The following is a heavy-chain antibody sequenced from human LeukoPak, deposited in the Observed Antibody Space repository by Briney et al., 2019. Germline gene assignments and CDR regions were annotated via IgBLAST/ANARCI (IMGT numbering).Heavy chain of an antibody. CDR2: IYSGGST. V-gene: IGHV3-53*01. J-gene: IGHJ4*02. Sequence: GGSLRLSCAASGFTVSSNYMSWVRQAPGKGLELVSVIYSGGSTYYADSVKGRFTISRDNSKNTLYLQMNSLRAEDTAVYYCARDIQSNDYGDYESDYWGQGTLVTVSS. CDR1: GFTVSSNY. CDR3: ARDIQSNDYGDYESDY. D-gene: IGHD4-17*01.